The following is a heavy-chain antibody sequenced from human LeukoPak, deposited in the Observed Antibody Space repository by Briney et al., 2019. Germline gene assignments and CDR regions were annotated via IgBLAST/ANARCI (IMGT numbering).Heavy chain of an antibody. D-gene: IGHD3-9*01. J-gene: IGHJ5*02. V-gene: IGHV4-39*01. Sequence: PSETLSLTCTVSGGSIISSSSYWGWIRQPPGKGLEWIGSISYGGNTFYNPSLKSRVTISLDTSRSQFSLKLDSVTATDTAVYYCARLPTGYPNWFDPWGQGTLVTASS. CDR3: ARLPTGYPNWFDP. CDR2: ISYGGNT. CDR1: GGSIISSSSY.